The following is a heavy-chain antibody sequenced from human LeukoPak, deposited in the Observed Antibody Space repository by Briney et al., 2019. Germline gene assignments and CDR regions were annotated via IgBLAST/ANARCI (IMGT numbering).Heavy chain of an antibody. V-gene: IGHV4-59*01. Sequence: SETLSLTCTVSDGSISTYYWSWIRQSPGKGLEWIGYIYYIGSTNYNPSLKSRVTISLDTSNNQFSRKLSSVTAADTAVYYCARGGGYCSGRSCFLDAFHIWGQGTVVTVSS. CDR1: DGSISTYY. J-gene: IGHJ3*02. CDR2: IYYIGST. CDR3: ARGGGYCSGRSCFLDAFHI. D-gene: IGHD2-15*01.